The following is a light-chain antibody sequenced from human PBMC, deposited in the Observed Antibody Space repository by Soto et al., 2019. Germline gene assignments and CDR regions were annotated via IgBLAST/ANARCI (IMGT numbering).Light chain of an antibody. V-gene: IGLV2-14*01. CDR3: SSYTRSSTPV. Sequence: QSALTQPASVSGSPGQSITISCIGTGSDVGGYNFVSWYQQYPGKAPKLIIYEVSNRPSGVSDRFSGSKSLNTASLSISGLHPEDEADYYCSSYTRSSTPVFGTGTKLTVL. CDR2: EVS. J-gene: IGLJ1*01. CDR1: GSDVGGYNF.